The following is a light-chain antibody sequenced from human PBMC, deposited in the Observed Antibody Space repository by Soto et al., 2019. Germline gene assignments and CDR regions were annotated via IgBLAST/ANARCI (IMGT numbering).Light chain of an antibody. CDR1: QSVSSW. Sequence: DIQMTQSPSTLSASVEDRVTITCRASQSVSSWLAWYQQKPGKAPKLLTYKASSLESGVPSRFSGSGSGTEFTLTISSLQPDDFATYYCQQYNIYWTFGQGTKVEIK. CDR2: KAS. CDR3: QQYNIYWT. J-gene: IGKJ1*01. V-gene: IGKV1-5*03.